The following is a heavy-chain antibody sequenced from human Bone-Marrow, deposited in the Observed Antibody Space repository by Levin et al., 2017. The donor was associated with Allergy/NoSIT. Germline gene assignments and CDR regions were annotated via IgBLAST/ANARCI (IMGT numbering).Heavy chain of an antibody. J-gene: IGHJ3*02. Sequence: GGSLRLSCAASGFTFSSYAMHWVRQAPGKGLEWVAVISYDGSNKYYADSVKGRFTISRDNSKNTLYLQMNSLRAEDTAVYYCARDSYDSSGYAFDIWGQGTMVTVSS. CDR1: GFTFSSYA. V-gene: IGHV3-30*04. D-gene: IGHD3-22*01. CDR3: ARDSYDSSGYAFDI. CDR2: ISYDGSNK.